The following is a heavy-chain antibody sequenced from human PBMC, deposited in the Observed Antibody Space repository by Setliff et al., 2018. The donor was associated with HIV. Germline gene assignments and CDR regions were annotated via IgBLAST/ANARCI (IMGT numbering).Heavy chain of an antibody. CDR3: TREVVVVTGIWFDP. D-gene: IGHD2-21*02. CDR1: GGSFSGYY. CDR2: INHSGST. Sequence: PSETLSLTCAVYGGSFSGYYWTWIRQSPGKGLEWIGEINHSGSTNYNPSLKSRVTISVDTSKNQFSLKLSSVTAADTAVYYCTREVVVVTGIWFDPWGQGTLVTVSS. V-gene: IGHV4-34*01. J-gene: IGHJ5*02.